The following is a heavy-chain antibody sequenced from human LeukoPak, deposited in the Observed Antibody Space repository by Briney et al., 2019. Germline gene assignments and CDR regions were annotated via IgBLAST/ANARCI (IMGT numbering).Heavy chain of an antibody. Sequence: SETLSLTCTVSGGSISSYYWSWIRQPPGKGLEWIGYIYYSGSTNYNPSLKSRVTISVDTSKNQFSLKLSSVTAADTAVYYCARDEYSYGLSAFDIWGRGTMVTVSS. CDR3: ARDEYSYGLSAFDI. CDR1: GGSISSYY. D-gene: IGHD5-18*01. V-gene: IGHV4-59*01. CDR2: IYYSGST. J-gene: IGHJ3*02.